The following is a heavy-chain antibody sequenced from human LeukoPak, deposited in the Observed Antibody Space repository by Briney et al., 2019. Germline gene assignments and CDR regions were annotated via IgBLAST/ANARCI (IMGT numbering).Heavy chain of an antibody. CDR3: ATPHRQLWFPYYYYGMDV. D-gene: IGHD5-18*01. Sequence: ASVKVSCKVSGYTLTELSMHWVRQAPGKGLEWMGGFDPEDGETIYAQKFQGRVTMTEDTSTDTAYMELSSLRSEDTAVYYCATPHRQLWFPYYYYGMDVWGQGTTVTVSS. J-gene: IGHJ6*02. CDR2: FDPEDGET. CDR1: GYTLTELS. V-gene: IGHV1-24*01.